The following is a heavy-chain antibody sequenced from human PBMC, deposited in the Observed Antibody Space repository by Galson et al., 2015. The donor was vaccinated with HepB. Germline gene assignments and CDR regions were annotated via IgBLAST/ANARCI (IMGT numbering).Heavy chain of an antibody. D-gene: IGHD4-17*01. V-gene: IGHV4-59*08. Sequence: ETLSLTCTVSGGSISSYYWSWIRQPPGKGLEWIGYIYYSGSTNYNPSLKSRVTISVDTSKNQFSLKLSSVTAADTAVYYCARHPKLHDYGYHDAFDIWGQGTMVTVSS. CDR2: IYYSGST. CDR1: GGSISSYY. J-gene: IGHJ3*02. CDR3: ARHPKLHDYGYHDAFDI.